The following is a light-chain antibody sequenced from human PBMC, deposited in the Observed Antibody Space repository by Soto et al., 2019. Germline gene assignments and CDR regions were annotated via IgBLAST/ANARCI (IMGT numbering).Light chain of an antibody. J-gene: IGKJ1*01. Sequence: DIVMTQSPLSLPVTLGQPASISCTSSQSLVFTDGNTYLNWFQQRPGQPPRRLIYTVSHRDSGVPDKFSGSESGTDFILKISRVEAVAVGTYYYMPGTHWLQTFGQGTKVEIK. CDR3: MPGTHWLQT. V-gene: IGKV2-30*01. CDR2: TVS. CDR1: QSLVFTDGNTY.